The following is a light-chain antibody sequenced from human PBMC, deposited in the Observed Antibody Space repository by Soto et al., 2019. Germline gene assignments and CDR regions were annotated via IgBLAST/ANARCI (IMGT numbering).Light chain of an antibody. CDR1: ENINTY. J-gene: IGKJ4*01. CDR3: QHRYKWPLT. Sequence: IVLTQSPATLSVSPGETATLSCRASENINTYLAWYQQKPGQAPKLLIYDASNRATGIPARFSASGSGTDFTLSISSLEPEDFAVYYCQHRYKWPLTFGGGTKVDIX. V-gene: IGKV3-11*01. CDR2: DAS.